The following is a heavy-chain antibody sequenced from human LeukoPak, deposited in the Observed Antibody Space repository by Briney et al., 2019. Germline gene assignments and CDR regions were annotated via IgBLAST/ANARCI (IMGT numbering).Heavy chain of an antibody. Sequence: SETLSLTCTVSGYSISSGYYWGWIRQPPGKGLEWIGSIYHSGSTYYNPSLKSRVTISVDTSKNQFSLNLNSVTAADTAVYYCARDSPPLSAIHYWGQGTQVTVSS. CDR1: GYSISSGYY. V-gene: IGHV4-38-2*02. D-gene: IGHD5-24*01. CDR2: IYHSGST. J-gene: IGHJ4*02. CDR3: ARDSPPLSAIHY.